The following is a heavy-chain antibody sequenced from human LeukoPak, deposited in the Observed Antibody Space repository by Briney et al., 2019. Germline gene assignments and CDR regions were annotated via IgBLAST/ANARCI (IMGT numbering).Heavy chain of an antibody. CDR3: ARAYANYGDY. J-gene: IGHJ4*02. V-gene: IGHV1-2*02. CDR1: GYTFNAFF. D-gene: IGHD3-10*01. CDR2: INPHSGDT. Sequence: ASVKVSCKASGYTFNAFFIHWVRQAPGQGLEWLGWINPHSGDTTYAQNFQGRVTMTRDTSISTIYMEVTSLISDDTAIYYCARAYANYGDYCGQGTLVTVSS.